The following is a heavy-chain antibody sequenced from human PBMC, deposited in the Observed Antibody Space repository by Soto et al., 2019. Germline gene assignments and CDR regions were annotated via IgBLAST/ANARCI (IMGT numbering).Heavy chain of an antibody. V-gene: IGHV3-30*18. CDR1: GFTFSSYG. CDR2: ISYDGSNK. D-gene: IGHD3-16*01. Sequence: QVQLVESGGGVVQPGRSLRLSCAASGFTFSSYGMHWVRQAPGKGLAWVAVISYDGSNKYYADSVKGRFTISRDNSKNTLYLQMNSLRAEDTAVYYCANGAWDYWGQGTLVTVSS. J-gene: IGHJ4*02. CDR3: ANGAWDY.